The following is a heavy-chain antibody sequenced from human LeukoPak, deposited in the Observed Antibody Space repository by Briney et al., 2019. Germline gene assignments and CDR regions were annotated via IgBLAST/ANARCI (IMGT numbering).Heavy chain of an antibody. CDR3: ARGHNYAFDN. D-gene: IGHD1-1*01. CDR2: IKHDGSEI. V-gene: IGHV3-7*01. J-gene: IGHJ4*02. CDR1: GLSFRNYW. Sequence: GGSLRLSCAASGLSFRNYWMGWVRQAPGKGLEWVANIKHDGSEIYYVDSVEGRFTISRDNAKNSLYLQMNSLRVEDTAVYYCARGHNYAFDNWGQGTLVTVSS.